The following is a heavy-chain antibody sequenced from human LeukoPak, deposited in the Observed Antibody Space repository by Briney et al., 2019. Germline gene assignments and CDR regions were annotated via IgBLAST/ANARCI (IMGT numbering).Heavy chain of an antibody. CDR1: GGSISSGSYY. CDR3: ARVAAGPWYYYGMDV. Sequence: TLSLTCAVSGGSISSGSYYWSWIRQPAGKGLEWIGRIYTSGSTNYNPSLKSRVTISVDTSKNQLSLKLSSVTAADTAVYYCARVAAGPWYYYGMDVWGQGTTVTVSS. CDR2: IYTSGST. J-gene: IGHJ6*02. D-gene: IGHD6-13*01. V-gene: IGHV4-61*02.